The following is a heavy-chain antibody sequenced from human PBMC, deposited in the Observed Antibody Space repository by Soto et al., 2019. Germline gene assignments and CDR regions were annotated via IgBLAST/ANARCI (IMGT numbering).Heavy chain of an antibody. V-gene: IGHV4-4*02. D-gene: IGHD3-3*01. Sequence: SETLSLTCAVSGGSISSSYWWNWVRQPPGKGLEWIGKIYHSGSTNYNPSLKNRVTISVDKSNNQFSLRLSSVTAADTAVYFCVTSLNYDFWRDGGRHYYFDYWGQGTMVTVSS. CDR2: IYHSGST. J-gene: IGHJ4*02. CDR1: GGSISSSYW. CDR3: VTSLNYDFWRDGGRHYYFDY.